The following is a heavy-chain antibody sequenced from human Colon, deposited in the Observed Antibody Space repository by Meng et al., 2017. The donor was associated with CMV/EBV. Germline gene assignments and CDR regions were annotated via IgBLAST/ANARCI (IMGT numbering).Heavy chain of an antibody. V-gene: IGHV3-23*01. CDR2: ITGSGGST. CDR1: EFTFNNFV. J-gene: IGHJ5*02. CDR3: AKGTKQQLPPRWFDP. D-gene: IGHD6-13*01. Sequence: GESLKISCAASEFTFNNFVMSWVRQAPGKGLEWVARITGSGGSTYYADSVKDRFTITRDNSKRTLYLHMNSLRVDDTAVYYCAKGTKQQLPPRWFDPWGQGTQVTVSS.